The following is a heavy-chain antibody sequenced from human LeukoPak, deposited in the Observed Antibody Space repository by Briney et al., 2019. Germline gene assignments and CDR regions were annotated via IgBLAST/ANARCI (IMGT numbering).Heavy chain of an antibody. CDR1: GGSISSGDYY. D-gene: IGHD3-3*01. V-gene: IGHV4-39*07. J-gene: IGHJ5*02. CDR3: AKKGYYDFWSGYYTEWFDP. Sequence: PSETLSLTCTVSGGSISSGDYYWSWIRQPPGKGLEWIGEINHSGSTNYNPSLKSRVTISVDTSKNQFSLKLSSVTAADTAVYYCAKKGYYDFWSGYYTEWFDPWGQGTLVTVSS. CDR2: INHSGST.